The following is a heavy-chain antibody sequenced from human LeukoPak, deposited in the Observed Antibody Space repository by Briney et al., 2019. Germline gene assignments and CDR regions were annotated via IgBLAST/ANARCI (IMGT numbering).Heavy chain of an antibody. D-gene: IGHD6-19*01. CDR3: ARTLRYSSGWSLWGRDYYYYMDV. Sequence: ASVKVSCKASGYTFTSYYMHWVRQAPGQGLEWMGIINPSGGSTSYAKKFQGRVTMTSDTSTSTVYMELSSLRSEDTAVYYCARTLRYSSGWSLWGRDYYYYMDVWGKGTTVTISS. CDR1: GYTFTSYY. J-gene: IGHJ6*03. CDR2: INPSGGST. V-gene: IGHV1-46*01.